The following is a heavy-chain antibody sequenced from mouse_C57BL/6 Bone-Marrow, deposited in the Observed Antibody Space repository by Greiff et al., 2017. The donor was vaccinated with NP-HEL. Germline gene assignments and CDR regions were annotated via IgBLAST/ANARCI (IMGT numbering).Heavy chain of an antibody. Sequence: QVQLKESGPGLVAPSQSLSITCTVSGFSLTSYAISWVRQPPGKGLEWLGVIWTGGGTNYNSALKSRLSISKDNSKSQVFLKMNSLQTDDTARYYCDRASTMVTTGYYYAMDYWGQGTSVTVSS. CDR1: GFSLTSYA. D-gene: IGHD2-2*01. CDR2: IWTGGGT. CDR3: DRASTMVTTGYYYAMDY. V-gene: IGHV2-9-1*01. J-gene: IGHJ4*01.